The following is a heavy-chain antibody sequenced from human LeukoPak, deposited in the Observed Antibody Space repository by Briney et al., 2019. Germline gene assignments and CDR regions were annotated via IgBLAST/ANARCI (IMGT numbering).Heavy chain of an antibody. CDR1: GYTFSSYG. Sequence: GASVTVSCKASGYTFSSYGISWVRQVPGQGLEWMGWISAYNGNRNYAQNLQGRVTMTTDTSTSTAYMELRTLRSDDTAVYYCARDESRGPYYFDNWGQGTLVTVSS. CDR3: ARDESRGPYYFDN. CDR2: ISAYNGNR. V-gene: IGHV1-18*01. J-gene: IGHJ4*02.